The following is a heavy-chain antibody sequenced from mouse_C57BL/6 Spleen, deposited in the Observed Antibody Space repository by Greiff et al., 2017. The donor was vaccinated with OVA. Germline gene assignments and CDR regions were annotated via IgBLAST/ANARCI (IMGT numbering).Heavy chain of an antibody. CDR1: GYTFTSYW. D-gene: IGHD1-1*01. CDR3: ARGVLLRGEAMDY. CDR2: IYPGSGST. J-gene: IGHJ4*01. Sequence: QVQLQQPGAELVKPGASVKMSCKASGYTFTSYWITWVKQRPGQGLEWIGDIYPGSGSTNYNEKFKSKATLTVDTSSSTAYMQLSSLTSEDSAVYYCARGVLLRGEAMDYWGQGTSVTVSS. V-gene: IGHV1-55*01.